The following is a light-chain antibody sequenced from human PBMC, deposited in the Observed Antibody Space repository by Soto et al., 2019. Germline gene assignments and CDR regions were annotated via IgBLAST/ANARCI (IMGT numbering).Light chain of an antibody. V-gene: IGKV1-5*03. CDR2: KAS. Sequence: DLQMTQFPSTLWGSVGARVPITGRASQTISSWLAWYQQTPGKAPQLLIYKASTLTSGVPSRFSGSGSGTEFTLTISSLQPEDFATYYCQQSNSYPLTVGQGTKVEIK. CDR1: QTISSW. J-gene: IGKJ4*01. CDR3: QQSNSYPLT.